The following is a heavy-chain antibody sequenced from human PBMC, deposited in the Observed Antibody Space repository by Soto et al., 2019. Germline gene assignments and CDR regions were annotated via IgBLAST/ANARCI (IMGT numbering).Heavy chain of an antibody. CDR3: ASVAGRGLFDY. CDR2: INYSGST. V-gene: IGHV4-31*03. J-gene: IGHJ4*02. Sequence: QVQLQESGPGLVKPSQTLSLTCTVSGGSISSGGYYWSWIRQHPGKGLEWIGYINYSGSTYYNPSLKSRVTSSVVTSKTQCSLKLSSVTAADTAVYYCASVAGRGLFDYWGQGTLVTVSS. CDR1: GGSISSGGYY.